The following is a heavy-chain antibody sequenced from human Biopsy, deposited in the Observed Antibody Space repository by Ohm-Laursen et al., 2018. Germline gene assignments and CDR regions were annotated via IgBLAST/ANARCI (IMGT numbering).Heavy chain of an antibody. J-gene: IGHJ4*02. D-gene: IGHD6-13*01. CDR3: VTEVGGVSSWYNN. CDR2: ISSSGNTE. CDR1: GFTFGDYT. V-gene: IGHV3-11*01. Sequence: SLRLSCAASGFTFGDYTMHWVRQAPGKGLDWVSYISSSGNTEKYADSVKGRFTISRDNAKQSVHLQMNSLRAEDTAVYYCVTEVGGVSSWYNNWGQGTLVTVSS.